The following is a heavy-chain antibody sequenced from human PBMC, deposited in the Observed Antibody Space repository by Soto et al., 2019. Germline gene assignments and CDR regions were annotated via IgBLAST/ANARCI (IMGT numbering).Heavy chain of an antibody. CDR3: AAPTPAGYYGMDV. CDR1: GFTFTSSA. J-gene: IGHJ6*02. CDR2: IVVGSGNT. V-gene: IGHV1-58*01. Sequence: ASGKVSGKASGFTFTSSALQGVRQARGQRLEWIGWIVVGSGNTNYAQKFQERVTITRDMSTSTAYMELSSLRSEDTAVYYCAAPTPAGYYGMDVWGQGTTVTVSS.